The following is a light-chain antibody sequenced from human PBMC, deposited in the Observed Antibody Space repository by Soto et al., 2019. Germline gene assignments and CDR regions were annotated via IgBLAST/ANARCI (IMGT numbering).Light chain of an antibody. Sequence: EIVMTQSPPTLSVSPGERATLSCRASQSISRNLAWFQQKPGQAPTLLIFGASTRAAGIPARFSGSGSGTEFTLTISGLEPEDSAVYFCQQFASSPVTFGPGTKVDIK. CDR2: GAS. CDR1: QSISRN. J-gene: IGKJ1*01. CDR3: QQFASSPVT. V-gene: IGKV3-15*01.